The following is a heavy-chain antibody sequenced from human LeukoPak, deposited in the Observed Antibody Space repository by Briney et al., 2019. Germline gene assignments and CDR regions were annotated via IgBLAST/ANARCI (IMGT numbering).Heavy chain of an antibody. CDR2: ISYDGSNK. CDR3: AKDRRWLQLGY. V-gene: IGHV3-30*18. J-gene: IGHJ4*02. CDR1: GFTFSSYG. D-gene: IGHD5-24*01. Sequence: GGSLRLSCAASGFTFSSYGMHWVRQAPGKGLEWVAVISYDGSNKYYADSVKGRFTISRDNSKNTLYLQMNSLRAEDTAVYYCAKDRRWLQLGYWGQGTLVTVSS.